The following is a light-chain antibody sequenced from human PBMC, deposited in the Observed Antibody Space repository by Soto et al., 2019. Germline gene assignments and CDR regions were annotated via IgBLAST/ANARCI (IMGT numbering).Light chain of an antibody. V-gene: IGLV2-8*01. CDR1: SSDVGGYKY. CDR2: EVS. CDR3: SSFAGDNNVV. J-gene: IGLJ3*02. Sequence: QSALTQPPSASGSPGQSVTISCTGTSSDVGGYKYVSWYQQHPGKAPKLMIFEVSERPSGVPDRFSGSKSGNTASLTVSGLQAEDEADDYCSSFAGDNNVVFGGGTKRTVL.